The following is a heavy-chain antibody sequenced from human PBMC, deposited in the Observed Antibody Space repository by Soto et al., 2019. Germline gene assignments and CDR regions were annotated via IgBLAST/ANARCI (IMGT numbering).Heavy chain of an antibody. CDR3: ATEPGFYGDCFDY. CDR2: INRDGGIT. D-gene: IGHD4-17*01. V-gene: IGHV3-20*04. Sequence: GWSLRLSCAAFGFRFDDYGMSWVRQVPGKGLEWVSGINRDGGITSYADSVKGRFTISRDNAKNSLYLQLNSMRAEDTAFYYCATEPGFYGDCFDYCGQGYLVTVSS. J-gene: IGHJ4*02. CDR1: GFRFDDYG.